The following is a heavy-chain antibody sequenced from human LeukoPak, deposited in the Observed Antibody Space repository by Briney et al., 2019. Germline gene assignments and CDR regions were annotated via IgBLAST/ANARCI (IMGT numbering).Heavy chain of an antibody. V-gene: IGHV4-39*01. Sequence: SETLSLTCTVSGGSISSNSYYWRWIRQPPGKALEGIGSFYYSGSTYYNPSLKSRVNISVDTSKNQFSLKLSSVTGADTAVYYCGRGTELFGLYAFDIWGQGTMVTVSS. D-gene: IGHD3-10*02. CDR3: GRGTELFGLYAFDI. J-gene: IGHJ3*02. CDR1: GGSISSNSYY. CDR2: FYYSGST.